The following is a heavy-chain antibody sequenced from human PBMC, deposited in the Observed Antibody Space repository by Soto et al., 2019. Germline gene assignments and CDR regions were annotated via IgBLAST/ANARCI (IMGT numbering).Heavy chain of an antibody. CDR1: GFAFDSHW. V-gene: IGHV3-74*01. D-gene: IGHD5-12*01. J-gene: IGHJ6*02. Sequence: EVQLVESGGGLVQPGGSLRLSCAAAGFAFDSHWMHWVRQAPGKGLVWVSRINGDGSSTFYADSVKGRFTISRDNARNPVYLQMNSLRAEDTAVYYCARGIQWRYGMDVWGQGTTVTVSS. CDR3: ARGIQWRYGMDV. CDR2: INGDGSST.